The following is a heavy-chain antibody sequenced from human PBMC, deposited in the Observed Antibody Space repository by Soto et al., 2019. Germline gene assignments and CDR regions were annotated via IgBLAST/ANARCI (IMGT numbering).Heavy chain of an antibody. D-gene: IGHD3-10*01. CDR1: GDSISYYY. V-gene: IGHV4-59*08. J-gene: IGHJ4*02. CDR2: VHNSDTG. CDR3: VRHKTYGAGFFSPYYFDS. Sequence: QVQLQESGPGVVQPSETLSLTCSVSGDSISYYYWSWIRQPPGRGLEWIGYVHNSDTGDYNPSLKSRLTISMDTSKNHFSLILGSVTAADTAVYFCVRHKTYGAGFFSPYYFDSWGQGTLVTVSS.